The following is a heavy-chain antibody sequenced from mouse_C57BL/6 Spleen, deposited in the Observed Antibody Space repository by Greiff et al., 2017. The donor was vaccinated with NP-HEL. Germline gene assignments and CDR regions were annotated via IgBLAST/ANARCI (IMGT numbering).Heavy chain of an antibody. J-gene: IGHJ4*01. Sequence: QVQLKQPGAELVKPGASVKLSCKASGYTFTSYWMQWVKQRPGQGLEWIGEIDPSDSYTNYNQKFKGKATLTVDTSSSTAYMQLSSLTSEDSAVYYCARSIPSYDAMDYWGQGTSVTVSS. CDR2: IDPSDSYT. D-gene: IGHD6-1*01. CDR3: ARSIPSYDAMDY. CDR1: GYTFTSYW. V-gene: IGHV1-50*01.